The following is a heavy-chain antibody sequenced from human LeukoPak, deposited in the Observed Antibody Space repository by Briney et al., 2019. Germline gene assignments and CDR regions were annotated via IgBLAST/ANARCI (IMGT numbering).Heavy chain of an antibody. CDR2: INHSGST. Sequence: SETLSLTCAVYGGSFSGYYWSWLRQPPGKGLEWIGEINHSGSTNYNPSLKSRVTISVDTSKNQFSLKLSSVTAADTAVYYCARGGKSAQYYDILTGYYQNWFDPWGQGTLVTVSS. D-gene: IGHD3-9*01. J-gene: IGHJ5*02. CDR1: GGSFSGYY. V-gene: IGHV4-34*01. CDR3: ARGGKSAQYYDILTGYYQNWFDP.